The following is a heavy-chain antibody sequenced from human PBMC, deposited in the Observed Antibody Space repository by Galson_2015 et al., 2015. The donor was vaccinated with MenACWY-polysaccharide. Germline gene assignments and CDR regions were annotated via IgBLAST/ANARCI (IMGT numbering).Heavy chain of an antibody. CDR3: AKYGAKTGSTPPPPSYVAS. J-gene: IGHJ4*02. D-gene: IGHD1-7*01. Sequence: SLRLSCAASGFTFSTYAMGWGRQAPGKGLEWVSSIFGGDDDTYYTDSVKGRFTISRDNSKNTLFLQMNSLRAEDTAVYYCAKYGAKTGSTPPPPSYVASSGQGTLVTVSS. V-gene: IGHV3-23*01. CDR1: GFTFSTYA. CDR2: IFGGDDDT.